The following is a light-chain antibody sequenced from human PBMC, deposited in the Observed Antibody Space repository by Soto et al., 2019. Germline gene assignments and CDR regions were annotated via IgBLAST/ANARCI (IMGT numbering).Light chain of an antibody. J-gene: IGKJ2*01. V-gene: IGKV1-39*01. CDR2: RAS. Sequence: IQMTQSPSSLSASVGDRVTLSCRASRNISSDLNCYQLKPGKAPKLLIYRASTLQNGVPSRFSGSGSATDFTLTITTLQPEDVATYSCQQSYSTLPYTFGQGTKVEIK. CDR1: RNISSD. CDR3: QQSYSTLPYT.